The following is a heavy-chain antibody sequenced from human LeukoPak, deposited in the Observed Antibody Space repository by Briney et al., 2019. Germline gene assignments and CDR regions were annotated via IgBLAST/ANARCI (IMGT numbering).Heavy chain of an antibody. CDR3: ARGDSDFWSGYTHY. CDR2: IKQDGNEK. CDR1: GFTFSSYW. Sequence: GGSLRLSCAASGFTFSSYWMTWVRQAPGKGLEWVANIKQDGNEKYYLDSVKGRFTISRDNAKNSLYLQMNSLRAEDTAVYYCARGDSDFWSGYTHYWGQGTLVTVSS. D-gene: IGHD3-3*01. V-gene: IGHV3-7*01. J-gene: IGHJ4*02.